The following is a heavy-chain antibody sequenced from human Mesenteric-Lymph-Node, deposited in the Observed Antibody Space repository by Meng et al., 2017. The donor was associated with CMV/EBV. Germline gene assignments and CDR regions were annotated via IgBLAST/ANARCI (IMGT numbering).Heavy chain of an antibody. D-gene: IGHD1-26*01. CDR3: VKDINSGFYFTY. V-gene: IGHV3-48*03. CDR2: ISSSGSTI. Sequence: GGSLRLSCAASGFTFSSYEMNWVRQAPGKGLEWVSYISSSGSTIYYADSVKGRFTISRDNAKNSLYLQMNSLRAEDTAVYYCVKDINSGFYFTYWGQGTLVTVSS. J-gene: IGHJ4*02. CDR1: GFTFSSYE.